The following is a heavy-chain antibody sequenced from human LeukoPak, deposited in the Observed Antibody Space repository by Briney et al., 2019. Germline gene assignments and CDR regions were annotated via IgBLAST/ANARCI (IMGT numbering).Heavy chain of an antibody. CDR2: FDPEDGET. CDR3: ATAKRGPAPFDY. V-gene: IGHV1-24*01. CDR1: GYTLTELS. Sequence: AASVKVSCKVSGYTLTELSMHWVRQAPGKGREWMGGFDPEDGETIYAQKFQGRVTMTEDTSTDTAYMELSSLRSEDTAVYYCATAKRGPAPFDYWGQGTLVTVSS. J-gene: IGHJ4*02. D-gene: IGHD2-2*01.